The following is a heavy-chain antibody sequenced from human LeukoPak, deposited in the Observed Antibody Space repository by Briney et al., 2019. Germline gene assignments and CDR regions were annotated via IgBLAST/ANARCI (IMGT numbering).Heavy chain of an antibody. CDR2: ISSSGRT. Sequence: SETLSLTCTVSGFSITAYTWNWIRQSPGKGLEWIGYISSSGRTDYNPSLKSRVTISLDTSKNQFSLILISLTAADTAVYYCARGYYDPFESWGPGTLVSVCS. D-gene: IGHD3-22*01. V-gene: IGHV4-59*01. CDR3: ARGYYDPFES. CDR1: GFSITAYT. J-gene: IGHJ4*02.